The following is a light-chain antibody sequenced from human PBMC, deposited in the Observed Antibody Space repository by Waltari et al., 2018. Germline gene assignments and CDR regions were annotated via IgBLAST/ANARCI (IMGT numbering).Light chain of an antibody. CDR3: HQYGSPPLT. Sequence: EIVLTQFPGTLSLSPGEAATLSCRASQTVRSFYLAWYQQKPGQAPRLLISDASKRAAGVPDRFSGSGFGTDFSLSISRLEPEDFAVYYCHQYGSPPLTFGGGTQVEI. CDR2: DAS. J-gene: IGKJ4*01. CDR1: QTVRSFY. V-gene: IGKV3-20*01.